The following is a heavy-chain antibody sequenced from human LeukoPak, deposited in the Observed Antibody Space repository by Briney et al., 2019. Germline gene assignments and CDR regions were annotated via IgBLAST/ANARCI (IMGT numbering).Heavy chain of an antibody. J-gene: IGHJ4*02. CDR3: ARDASGQGVDTAMTAPCDY. V-gene: IGHV1-46*01. CDR1: GYTFTSYY. CDR2: INTSGGST. Sequence: ASVTVSFTASGYTFTSYYMHWVRQAPGQGREWMGIINTSGGSTSYAQKFQGRVTMTRDTSTSTVYMELSSLRSEDTAVYYCARDASGQGVDTAMTAPCDYWGQGTLVTVSS. D-gene: IGHD5-18*01.